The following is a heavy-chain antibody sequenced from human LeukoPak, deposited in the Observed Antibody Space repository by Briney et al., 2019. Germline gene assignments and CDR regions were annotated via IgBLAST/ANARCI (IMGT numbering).Heavy chain of an antibody. CDR3: AKDIGSGSRYYYYMDV. CDR1: GFTFSSYA. CDR2: ISWNSGSI. V-gene: IGHV3-9*01. D-gene: IGHD3-10*01. Sequence: TGGSLRLSCAASGFTFSSYAMSWVRQAPGKGLEWVSGISWNSGSIGYADSVKGRFTISRDNAKNSLYLQMNSLRAEDTALYYCAKDIGSGSRYYYYMDVWGKGTTVTISS. J-gene: IGHJ6*03.